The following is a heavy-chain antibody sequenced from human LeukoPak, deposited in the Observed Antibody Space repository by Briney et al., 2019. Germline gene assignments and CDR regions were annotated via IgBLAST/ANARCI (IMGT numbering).Heavy chain of an antibody. Sequence: PGGSLRLSCAGSGFTFSGSAMHWVRQSPGKGLEWVGRIRSKANDHATAYAASVRGRFTISRDDSENTAYLQMNSLKTEDTAIYYCTRRLMTTMNDYWGQGTLVTVSS. J-gene: IGHJ4*02. CDR2: IRSKANDHAT. V-gene: IGHV3-73*01. CDR3: TRRLMTTMNDY. D-gene: IGHD4-17*01. CDR1: GFTFSGSA.